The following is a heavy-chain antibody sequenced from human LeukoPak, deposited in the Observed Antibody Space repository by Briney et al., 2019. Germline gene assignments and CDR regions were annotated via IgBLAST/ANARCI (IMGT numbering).Heavy chain of an antibody. Sequence: GRSLRLSCAASGFTFSSYAMHWVRQAPGKGLEWVAVISYDGSNKYYADSVKGRFTISRDNSKNTLYLQMNSLRAEDTAVYYCARDRSGIAAASDWGQGTLVTVSS. V-gene: IGHV3-30*14. CDR1: GFTFSSYA. D-gene: IGHD6-13*01. CDR2: ISYDGSNK. J-gene: IGHJ4*02. CDR3: ARDRSGIAAASD.